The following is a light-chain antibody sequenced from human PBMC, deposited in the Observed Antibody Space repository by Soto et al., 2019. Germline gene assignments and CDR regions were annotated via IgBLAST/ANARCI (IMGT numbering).Light chain of an antibody. CDR3: QQYGRSPLLYT. V-gene: IGKV3-20*01. J-gene: IGKJ2*01. Sequence: EIALTQSPGTLSLSPEERATLSCRASQSVTSNYLAWYQQKPGQAPRLLIYGASTRAAGVPDRFSGSGSGTDFTLTITRLEPEDFAVYYCQQYGRSPLLYTFGQGTRLGVK. CDR2: GAS. CDR1: QSVTSNY.